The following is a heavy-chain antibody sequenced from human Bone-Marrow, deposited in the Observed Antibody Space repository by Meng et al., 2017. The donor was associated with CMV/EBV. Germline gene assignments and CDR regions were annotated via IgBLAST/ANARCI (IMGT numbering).Heavy chain of an antibody. V-gene: IGHV3-9*01. J-gene: IGHJ4*02. D-gene: IGHD2/OR15-2a*01. Sequence: LSLTCAASGFTFDDYTMHWVRQAPGKGLEWVSSISWNSNTIGYAGSVKGRFTISRDNAKNSLYLQMNSLRTEDTAFYYCAKDRGHSMTLYYFDNWGQGTLVTVSS. CDR1: GFTFDDYT. CDR3: AKDRGHSMTLYYFDN. CDR2: ISWNSNTI.